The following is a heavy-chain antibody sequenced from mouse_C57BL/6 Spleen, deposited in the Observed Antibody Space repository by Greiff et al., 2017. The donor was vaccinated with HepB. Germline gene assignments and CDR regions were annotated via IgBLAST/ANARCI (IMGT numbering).Heavy chain of an antibody. V-gene: IGHV1-78*01. D-gene: IGHD1-1*01. CDR3: ARSGFWYYGSSYYFDY. CDR2: IYPRDGST. J-gene: IGHJ2*01. CDR1: GYTFTDHT. Sequence: QVQLQQSDAELVKPGASVKISCKVSGYTFTDHTIHWMKQRPEQGLEWIGYIYPRDGSTKYNEKFKGKATLTADKSSSTAYMQLNSLTSEDSAVYFCARSGFWYYGSSYYFDYWGQGTTLTVSS.